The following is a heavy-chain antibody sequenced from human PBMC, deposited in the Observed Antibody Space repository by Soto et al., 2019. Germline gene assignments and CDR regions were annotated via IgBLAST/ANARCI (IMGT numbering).Heavy chain of an antibody. J-gene: IGHJ4*02. D-gene: IGHD5-12*01. CDR2: IIPIFGTA. CDR3: ARAGLKMATTNPFDY. V-gene: IGHV1-69*13. CDR1: GGTFSSYT. Sequence: SVKVSCKASGGTFSSYTISWVRQAPGQGLEWMGRIIPIFGTANYAQKFQGRVTITADESTSTAYMELSSLRSEDTAVYYCARAGLKMATTNPFDYWGQGTLVTVSS.